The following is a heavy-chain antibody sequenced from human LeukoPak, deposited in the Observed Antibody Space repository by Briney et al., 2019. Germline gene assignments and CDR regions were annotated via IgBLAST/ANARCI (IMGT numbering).Heavy chain of an antibody. Sequence: GGSLRLSCAGSGFTVSSNYMSWVRQAPGEGLEWGSVIYTSGTTYYADSVKGRVTISRDSSKNTLYLQMNSLRAEDTAVYSCARDNGNDYGANWGQGTMVTVSS. D-gene: IGHD4/OR15-4a*01. CDR1: GFTVSSNY. V-gene: IGHV3-53*01. CDR3: ARDNGNDYGAN. CDR2: IYTSGTT. J-gene: IGHJ3*01.